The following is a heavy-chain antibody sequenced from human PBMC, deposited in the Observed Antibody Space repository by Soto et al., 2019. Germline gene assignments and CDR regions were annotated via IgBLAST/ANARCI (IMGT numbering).Heavy chain of an antibody. Sequence: QVQLVQSGAEVKKPGASVKVSCKASGYTFTSYGISWVRQAPGQGLEWMGWISAYNGNTNYAQKLQGRVTMTTDTSTSTANTELRSLRSDGTAVYYCVVASQPYYFDYWSQGTLVTVSS. CDR3: VVASQPYYFDY. CDR2: ISAYNGNT. V-gene: IGHV1-18*01. CDR1: GYTFTSYG. J-gene: IGHJ4*02.